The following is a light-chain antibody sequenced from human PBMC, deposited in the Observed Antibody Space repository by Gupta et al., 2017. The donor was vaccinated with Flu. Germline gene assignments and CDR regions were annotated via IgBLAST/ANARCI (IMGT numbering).Light chain of an antibody. CDR3: SSYTSSSTWV. CDR1: SSDVGGYNY. CDR2: EVS. J-gene: IGLJ3*02. Sequence: SALTQPASVSGSPGQEITISFTGTSSDVGGYNYVSWYQPHPGKTHNLMIYEVSNRPSGVANRFSGSEADNTSSLTISGLKEEDEADYYGSSYTSSSTWVFGGGTKLTVL. V-gene: IGLV2-14*01.